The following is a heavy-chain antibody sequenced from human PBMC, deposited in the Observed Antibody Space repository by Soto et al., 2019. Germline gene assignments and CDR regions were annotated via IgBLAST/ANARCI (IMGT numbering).Heavy chain of an antibody. V-gene: IGHV3-30*18. CDR1: GFTLSSYG. D-gene: IGHD3-3*01. CDR2: MSHDGSNK. J-gene: IGHJ4*02. CDR3: AKDGDYDSEPGLLDY. Sequence: QVQLVESGGGVVQPGRSLRLSCAASGFTLSSYGMHWVRQAPGKGLEWVAVMSHDGSNKFYADSVKGRFTISRDNSKNTLYLQMNSLRAEDTAVYYCAKDGDYDSEPGLLDYWGQGTLVTVSS.